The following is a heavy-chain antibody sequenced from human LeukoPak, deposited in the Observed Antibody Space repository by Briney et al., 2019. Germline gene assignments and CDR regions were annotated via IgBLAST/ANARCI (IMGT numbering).Heavy chain of an antibody. CDR3: ARDLLPRSGVDY. CDR1: GGSISSGDYY. Sequence: SETLSLTCTVSGGSISSGDYYWSWIRQPPGTGLEWIGSIYYSGSTYYNPSLKSRPIMSVDTSKNQFSLRLSSVTAADTAVYYCARDLLPRSGVDYWGQGTLVTVSS. CDR2: IYYSGST. V-gene: IGHV4-30-4*01. J-gene: IGHJ4*02. D-gene: IGHD3-16*01.